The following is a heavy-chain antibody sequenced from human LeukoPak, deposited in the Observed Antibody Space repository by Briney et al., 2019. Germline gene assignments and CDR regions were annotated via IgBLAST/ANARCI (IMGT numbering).Heavy chain of an antibody. CDR3: ARVNAVWGSCRKGPIDY. CDR2: LWFDGSHE. Sequence: GGSLRLSCEASGFTFSSYAMHWVRQAPGKGLEWVAILWFDGSHEYFADSVKGRFTVSRDNSKNTLYLQMDSLRVEDTAVYYCARVNAVWGSCRKGPIDYWGQGTLVTVSS. CDR1: GFTFSSYA. D-gene: IGHD3-16*02. V-gene: IGHV3-33*01. J-gene: IGHJ4*02.